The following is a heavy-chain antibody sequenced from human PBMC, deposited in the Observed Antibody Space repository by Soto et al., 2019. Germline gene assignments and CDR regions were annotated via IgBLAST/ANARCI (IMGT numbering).Heavy chain of an antibody. CDR1: GFTFSNYS. J-gene: IGHJ6*02. CDR2: IGSSSSYI. Sequence: EVQLVESGGGLVKPGGSLRLSCAASGFTFSNYSKNWVRQAPGKGLEWVSSIGSSSSYIYYTDSVKGRFTISRDNAKNSLYLQMNSLRAEDTAVYYCARYQLQLVPYYYYGMDVWGQGTTVTVSS. V-gene: IGHV3-21*01. D-gene: IGHD6-6*01. CDR3: ARYQLQLVPYYYYGMDV.